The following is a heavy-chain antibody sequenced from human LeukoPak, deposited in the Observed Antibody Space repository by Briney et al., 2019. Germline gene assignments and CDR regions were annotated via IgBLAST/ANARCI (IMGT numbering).Heavy chain of an antibody. V-gene: IGHV1-18*01. J-gene: IGHJ5*02. Sequence: GASVKVSCKTSGYTFTSFGITWVRQAPGQGLEWMGWISAYNGDTKSPPKFQGRVTMTTDTPTTTAYMDLRSLRSDGTAVYYCARTCPLLYCSSSFFDPWGRGTLVTVSS. D-gene: IGHD2-2*01. CDR3: ARTCPLLYCSSSFFDP. CDR2: ISAYNGDT. CDR1: GYTFTSFG.